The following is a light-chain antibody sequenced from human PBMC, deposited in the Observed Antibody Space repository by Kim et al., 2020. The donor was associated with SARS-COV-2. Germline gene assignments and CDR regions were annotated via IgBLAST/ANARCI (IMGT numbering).Light chain of an antibody. J-gene: IGKJ2*01. Sequence: SASVGDRVTITCRASQGISNYLAWYQQKPGKVPKLLIFAASTLQSGVPSRFSCSGSGTDFTLTISSLQPEDVATYYCQKYDSVPHTFGQGTKLEI. CDR1: QGISNY. V-gene: IGKV1-27*01. CDR3: QKYDSVPHT. CDR2: AAS.